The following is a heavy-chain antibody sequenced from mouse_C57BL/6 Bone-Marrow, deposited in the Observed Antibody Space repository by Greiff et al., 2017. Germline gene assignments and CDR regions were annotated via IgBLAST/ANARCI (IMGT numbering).Heavy chain of an antibody. Sequence: EVKLMESGGGLVQPTGSLKLSCAASGFTFNTYAMHWVSQAPGKGLEWVAHIRSKSSNYATYYADAVKDRFTISRDDSQSMLSLQMYNLKTEDTAMYYCVRERVRGATRNWFAYWGQGTLVTVSA. CDR1: GFTFNTYA. CDR2: IRSKSSNYAT. D-gene: IGHD2-14*01. J-gene: IGHJ3*01. V-gene: IGHV10-3*01. CDR3: VRERVRGATRNWFAY.